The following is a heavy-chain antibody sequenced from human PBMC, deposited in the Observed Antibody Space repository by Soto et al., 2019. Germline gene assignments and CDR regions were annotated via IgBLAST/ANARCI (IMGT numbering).Heavy chain of an antibody. CDR1: GYTFTSYA. V-gene: IGHV1-3*01. D-gene: IGHD6-13*01. Sequence: ASVKVSCKASGYTFTSYAMHWVRQAPGQRLEWMGWINAGNGNTKYSQKFQGRVTITRDTSASTAYMELSSLRSEDTAVYYCARRSSSWYAFDIWGQGTMVIVSS. CDR2: INAGNGNT. CDR3: ARRSSSWYAFDI. J-gene: IGHJ3*02.